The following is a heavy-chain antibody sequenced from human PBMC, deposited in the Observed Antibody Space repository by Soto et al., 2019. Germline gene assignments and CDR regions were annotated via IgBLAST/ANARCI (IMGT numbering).Heavy chain of an antibody. CDR2: VYYSGGA. CDR3: TRDGDGRMTTNPYYYYGMDV. D-gene: IGHD2-21*02. CDR1: GGSISGSYYY. J-gene: IGHJ6*02. V-gene: IGHV4-61*01. Sequence: SETLSLTCAVSGGSISGSYYYWSWIRQPPGKGLEWIGNVYYSGGAKYNPSVKRRVSISVDTSKNQFSLNLSSVTAADTAVYYCTRDGDGRMTTNPYYYYGMDVWGPGITVTVSS.